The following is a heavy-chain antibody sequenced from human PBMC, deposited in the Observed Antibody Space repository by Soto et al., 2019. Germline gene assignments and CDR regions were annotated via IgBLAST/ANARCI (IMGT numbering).Heavy chain of an antibody. D-gene: IGHD3-10*01. CDR1: GYTFTNYG. CDR3: ARGVGSGSYYNQYNWFDP. V-gene: IGHV1-18*01. J-gene: IGHJ5*02. CDR2: INVYNGNT. Sequence: QVQLVQSGGEVKKPGASVKVSCKASGYTFTNYGISWVRQAPGQGLEWMGWINVYNGNTKYAQKVQGRVTMTTDTSTSTAYMELRSVRSDDTAVYYCARGVGSGSYYNQYNWFDPWGQGNLVTVSS.